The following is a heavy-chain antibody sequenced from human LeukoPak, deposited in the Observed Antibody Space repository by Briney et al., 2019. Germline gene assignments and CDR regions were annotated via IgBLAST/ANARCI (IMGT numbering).Heavy chain of an antibody. D-gene: IGHD2-21*02. CDR1: GGSISSYY. J-gene: IGHJ3*02. CDR3: ARVTCGGDCYTGRDTFDI. Sequence: SETLSLTCTVSGGSISSYYWGWIRQPPGKGLEWIGSIYYSGSTYYNPSLKSRVTISVDTSKNQFSLKLSSVTAADTAVYYCARVTCGGDCYTGRDTFDIWGQGTMVTVSS. V-gene: IGHV4-39*07. CDR2: IYYSGST.